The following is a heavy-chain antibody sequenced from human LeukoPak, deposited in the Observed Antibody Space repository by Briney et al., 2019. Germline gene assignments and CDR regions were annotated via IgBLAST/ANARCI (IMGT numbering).Heavy chain of an antibody. V-gene: IGHV3-7*04. CDR3: TRVGYIDEGIDY. CDR1: GFPFSSYW. CDR2: IKQDGSKR. D-gene: IGHD5-24*01. Sequence: AGSLRLSCVASGFPFSSYWMTWVRQAPRKGLEWVANIKQDGSKRSYVDSVKGRFTISRDNAKNSLYLQMNSLRAEDTAIYYCTRVGYIDEGIDYWGQGTLVTVSS. J-gene: IGHJ4*02.